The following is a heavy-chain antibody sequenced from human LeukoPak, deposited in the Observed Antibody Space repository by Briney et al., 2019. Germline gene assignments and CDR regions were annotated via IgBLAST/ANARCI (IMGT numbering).Heavy chain of an antibody. CDR3: GREGGVFYGNFDN. D-gene: IGHD4-17*01. J-gene: IGHJ4*01. CDR1: GFRFSSYY. V-gene: IGHV3-7*01. CDR2: IKKDGSAQ. Sequence: PGGSLRLSCMASGFRFSSYYMSWVRQAPGKGLEWVANIKKDGSAQYYVDSVRGRFTISRDNVENSVYLQMSGLTVADTAVYYCGREGGVFYGNFDNWGQGTLVTVSS.